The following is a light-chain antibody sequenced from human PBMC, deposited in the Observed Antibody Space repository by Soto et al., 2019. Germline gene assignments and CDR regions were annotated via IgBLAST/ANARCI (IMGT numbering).Light chain of an antibody. CDR3: SSYAGSSARVV. CDR1: STDFENYNL. J-gene: IGLJ2*01. V-gene: IGLV2-23*01. Sequence: QSVLTQPASVSGSPGQSITISCTRSSTDFENYNLVSWYQHCPDKAPKLIIYEGTKRPSEISDRLSGSESDTTASLIISGLQPEDAADYYCSSYAGSSARVVFGGGTKLTVL. CDR2: EGT.